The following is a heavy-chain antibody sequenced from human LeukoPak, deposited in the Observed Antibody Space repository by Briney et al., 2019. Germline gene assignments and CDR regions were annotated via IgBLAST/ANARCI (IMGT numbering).Heavy chain of an antibody. Sequence: SETLSLTCAVHGGSFSGYYWSWIRQPPGKGLEWIGEVNYSGSTNSNPSLKSRVTISVDTSKNQFSLKLSSVTAADTAMYYCARRLLGYCSGGSCYSGYFQHWGQGTLVTVSS. J-gene: IGHJ1*01. V-gene: IGHV4-34*01. CDR2: VNYSGST. CDR3: ARRLLGYCSGGSCYSGYFQH. CDR1: GGSFSGYY. D-gene: IGHD2-15*01.